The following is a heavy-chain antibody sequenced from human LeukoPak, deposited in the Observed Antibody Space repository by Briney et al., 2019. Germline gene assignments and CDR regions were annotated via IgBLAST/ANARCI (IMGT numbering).Heavy chain of an antibody. CDR2: IYSGGST. D-gene: IGHD6-13*01. J-gene: IGHJ4*02. V-gene: IGHV3-53*01. Sequence: PGGSLRLSCAASGFTVSSNYMSWVRQAPGKGLEWVSVIYSGGSTYYADSVKGRFTISRDNSKNTLYLQMNSLRAEDTAVYYCASSGLSSSSPQSPFDYWGQGTLVTVSS. CDR1: GFTVSSNY. CDR3: ASSGLSSSSPQSPFDY.